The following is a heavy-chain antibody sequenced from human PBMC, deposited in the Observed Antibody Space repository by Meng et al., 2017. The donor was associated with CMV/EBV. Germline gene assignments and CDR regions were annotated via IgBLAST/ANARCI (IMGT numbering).Heavy chain of an antibody. CDR2: IKQDGSEK. V-gene: IGHV3-7*01. Sequence: GGSLRLSCAASGFTFSSYWMSWVRQAPGKGLEWVANIKQDGSEKYYVDSVKGRFTISRDNAKNSLYLQMNSLRAEDTAVYYRARDKGEITIFGVVIIFRQGGAFDIWGQGTMVTVSS. J-gene: IGHJ3*02. CDR3: ARDKGEITIFGVVIIFRQGGAFDI. D-gene: IGHD3-3*01. CDR1: GFTFSSYW.